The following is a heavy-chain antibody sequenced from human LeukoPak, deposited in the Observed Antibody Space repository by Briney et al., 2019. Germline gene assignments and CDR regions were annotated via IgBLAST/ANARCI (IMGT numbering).Heavy chain of an antibody. CDR1: GASISGYY. V-gene: IGHV4-59*01. J-gene: IGHJ4*02. CDR2: IYNSVN. Sequence: PSETLSLTCTVSGASISGYYWSWIRQPPGKGLEYIGYIYNSVNDYNPSLKSRVIISSDPSKNQFSLRLSSMTAADTAVYSCAILPTLWGQGTLVTVSS. CDR3: AILPTL.